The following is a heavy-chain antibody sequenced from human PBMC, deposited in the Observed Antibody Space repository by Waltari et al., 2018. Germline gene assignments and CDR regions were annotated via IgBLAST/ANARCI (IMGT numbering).Heavy chain of an antibody. Sequence: QVQLVPSGAAVKKPGASVKVSCKASAYTFTGYSNTLLRQSPGQGLEWIGRINPNSGGTNYAQKFQGRVTMTRDTSISTAYMELSRLRSDDTAVYYCAREGRSGSSGPLTGWGQGTLVTVSS. V-gene: IGHV1-2*06. CDR2: INPNSGGT. J-gene: IGHJ4*02. CDR1: AYTFTGYS. D-gene: IGHD1-26*01. CDR3: AREGRSGSSGPLTG.